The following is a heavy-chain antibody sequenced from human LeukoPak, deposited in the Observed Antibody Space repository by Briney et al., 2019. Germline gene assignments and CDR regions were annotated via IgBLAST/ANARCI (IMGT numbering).Heavy chain of an antibody. D-gene: IGHD3-22*01. CDR1: GFTFDDYA. CDR3: AKGALYDSRGYFDY. CDR2: ISWNSGRI. V-gene: IGHV3-9*01. J-gene: IGHJ4*02. Sequence: GGSLRLSCAASGFTFDDYAMHWVRQAPGKGLEWVSSISWNSGRIGYADSVKGRFTLSRDNPKNSLYLQMNSLRAEDTALYYCAKGALYDSRGYFDYWGQGSLVTVSS.